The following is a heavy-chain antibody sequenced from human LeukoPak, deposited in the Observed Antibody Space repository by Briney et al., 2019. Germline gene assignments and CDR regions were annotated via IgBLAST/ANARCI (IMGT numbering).Heavy chain of an antibody. CDR3: AGYSIRAFDI. Sequence: PGRSLRLSCAASGFTFSSYAMHWVRQAPGKGLEWVAVILYDGSNKYYADSVKGRFTISRDNSKNTLYLQMNSLRAEDTAVYYCAGYSIRAFDIWGQGTMVTVSS. CDR2: ILYDGSNK. D-gene: IGHD6-13*01. J-gene: IGHJ3*02. V-gene: IGHV3-30*04. CDR1: GFTFSSYA.